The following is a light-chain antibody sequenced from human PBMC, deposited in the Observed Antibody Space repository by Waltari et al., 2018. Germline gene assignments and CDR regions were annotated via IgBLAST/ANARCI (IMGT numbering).Light chain of an antibody. CDR1: SSDVGDYNY. CDR2: EVS. CDR3: SSYTSSSTLV. Sequence: QSDLTQPASVSGSPGQSITIPCTGTSSDVGDYNYVPWYQQHPVKAPKLMIYEVSNRPSGISNRFSGSKSGSTASLTISGLQAEDEADYYCSSYTSSSTLVFGGGTKLTVL. J-gene: IGLJ2*01. V-gene: IGLV2-14*03.